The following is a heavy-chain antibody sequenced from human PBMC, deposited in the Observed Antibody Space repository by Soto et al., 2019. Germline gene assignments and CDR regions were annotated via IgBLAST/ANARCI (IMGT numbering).Heavy chain of an antibody. V-gene: IGHV3-48*01. J-gene: IGHJ3*02. CDR3: ASWLISLHAFDM. CDR1: GFTFSSYS. Sequence: EVQLVESGGGLVQPGGSLRLSCAASGFTFSSYSMSWVRQAPGKGLEWVSYMTSGSTTIFYADSVKGRFTISRDNAKNSLYLQMNSLRAEDTAVYYCASWLISLHAFDMWGQGTMVTISS. D-gene: IGHD6-19*01. CDR2: MTSGSTTI.